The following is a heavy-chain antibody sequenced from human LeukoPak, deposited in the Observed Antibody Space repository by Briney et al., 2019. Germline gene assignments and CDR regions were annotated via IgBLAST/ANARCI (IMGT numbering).Heavy chain of an antibody. CDR3: ARDSSEFRSLIPH. J-gene: IGHJ1*01. V-gene: IGHV1-69*13. D-gene: IGHD2-21*01. Sequence: SVKVSCKASGGTFSRYAISWVRQSPGQGLEWMGGIIPIFGTAKYAQKFQGRVTITADESTSTAYMELSSLRSEDTAVYYCARDSSEFRSLIPHWGQGTLVTVSS. CDR1: GGTFSRYA. CDR2: IIPIFGTA.